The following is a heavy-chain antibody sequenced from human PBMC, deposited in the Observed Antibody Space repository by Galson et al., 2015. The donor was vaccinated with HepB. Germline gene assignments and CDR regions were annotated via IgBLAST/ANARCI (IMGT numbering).Heavy chain of an antibody. Sequence: QSGAEVKKPGESLRISCKGSGYNFIRYWISWVRQMPGKGLEWVGRIDPIDSSVKYSPSFEGHVTISVDKSITTAYLQWGSLKASDTAMFYCASGTHSSHASHVWGQGTMLTVSS. V-gene: IGHV5-10-1*01. CDR1: GYNFIRYW. D-gene: IGHD2-15*01. J-gene: IGHJ3*01. CDR2: IDPIDSSV. CDR3: ASGTHSSHASHV.